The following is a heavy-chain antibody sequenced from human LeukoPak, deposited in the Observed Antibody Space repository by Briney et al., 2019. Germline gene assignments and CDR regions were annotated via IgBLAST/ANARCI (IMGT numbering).Heavy chain of an antibody. D-gene: IGHD4-17*01. CDR2: LYNAGST. Sequence: PGGSLRLSCVASGFTVSNKYMSWVRQAPGKGLEWVSVLYNAGSTYYADSVRGRFTISRDNSKNTLYLQMYSLRAEDTAVYYCAREFYGDSIFDYWGQGTLVTVSS. V-gene: IGHV3-53*01. CDR1: GFTVSNKY. CDR3: AREFYGDSIFDY. J-gene: IGHJ4*02.